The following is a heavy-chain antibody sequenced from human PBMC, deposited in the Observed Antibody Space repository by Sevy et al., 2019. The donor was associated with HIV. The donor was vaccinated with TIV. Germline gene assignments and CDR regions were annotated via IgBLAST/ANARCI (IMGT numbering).Heavy chain of an antibody. D-gene: IGHD5-18*01. Sequence: GGSLRLSCAASGFTFSSYGMHWVRQAPGKGLEWVAVIWYDGSNKYYADSVKARFTISTDNSKNTLYLQMNSLRSEDTAVYYWARERRLWLLSYYYYMDVWGKGTTVTVSS. CDR1: GFTFSSYG. CDR2: IWYDGSNK. V-gene: IGHV3-33*01. CDR3: ARERRLWLLSYYYYMDV. J-gene: IGHJ6*03.